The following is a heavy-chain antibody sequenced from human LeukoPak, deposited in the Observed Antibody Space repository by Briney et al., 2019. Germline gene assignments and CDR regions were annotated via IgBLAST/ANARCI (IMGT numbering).Heavy chain of an antibody. J-gene: IGHJ4*02. CDR2: IYSSGST. CDR1: GGPISRGSYY. Sequence: SQTLSLTCTVSGGPISRGSYYWSWIRQPAGKGLEWIGRIYSSGSTNYKPSLKSRVSLSVDTSKNQFSLKLSSVTAADTAVYYCARAVGFYGSGSYYNLYWYFDNWGQGTLVTVSS. V-gene: IGHV4-61*02. CDR3: ARAVGFYGSGSYYNLYWYFDN. D-gene: IGHD3-10*01.